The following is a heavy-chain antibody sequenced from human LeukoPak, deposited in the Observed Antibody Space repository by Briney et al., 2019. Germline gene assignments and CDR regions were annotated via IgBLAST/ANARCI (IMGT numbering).Heavy chain of an antibody. CDR2: ISYDGSNK. D-gene: IGHD6-19*01. V-gene: IGHV3-30*18. CDR1: GFTFSSYG. Sequence: GGSLRLSCAASGFTFSSYGMHWVRQAPGKGLEWVAVISYDGSNKYYADSVKGRFTISRDNSKNTLYLQMNSLRAEDTAVYYCAKAPDYSSGSIDYWGQGTLATVSS. CDR3: AKAPDYSSGSIDY. J-gene: IGHJ4*02.